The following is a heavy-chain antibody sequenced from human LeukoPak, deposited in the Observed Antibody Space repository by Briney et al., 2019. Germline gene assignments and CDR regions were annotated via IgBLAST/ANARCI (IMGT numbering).Heavy chain of an antibody. CDR1: GFTFSSYG. J-gene: IGHJ5*02. CDR3: AEDRVQTPLNH. CDR2: ISYDGSNK. V-gene: IGHV3-30*18. D-gene: IGHD3-10*01. Sequence: GGSLRLSCAASGFTFSSYGMHWVRQAPGKGLEWVAVISYDGSNKYYADSVEGRFTISRDNSKNTLYLQMNSLRAEDTAVYYCAEDRVQTPLNHWGQGTLVTVSS.